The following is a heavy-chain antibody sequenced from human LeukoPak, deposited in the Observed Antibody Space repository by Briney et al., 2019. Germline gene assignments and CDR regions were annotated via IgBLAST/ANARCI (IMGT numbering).Heavy chain of an antibody. Sequence: SETLSLTCTVSGGSISSYYWSWIRQPPGKGLEWIGYIYYSGSTNYNPSLKSRVTISVDTSKNQFSLKLSSVTAADTAVYYCARRKRGLNYYGSGSYYKSDYYFDYWGRGTLVTVSS. J-gene: IGHJ4*02. D-gene: IGHD3-10*01. CDR2: IYYSGST. V-gene: IGHV4-59*12. CDR1: GGSISSYY. CDR3: ARRKRGLNYYGSGSYYKSDYYFDY.